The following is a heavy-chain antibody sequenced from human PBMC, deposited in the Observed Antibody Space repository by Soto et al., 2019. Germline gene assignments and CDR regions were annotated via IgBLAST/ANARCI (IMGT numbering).Heavy chain of an antibody. V-gene: IGHV1-69*13. Sequence: SVKVSCKASGGTFSSYAISWVRQAPGQGLEWMGGIIPIFGTANYAQKFQGRVTITADESTSTAYMELSSLRSEDTAVYYCARDLLGGTARATDAFDFGGKGKMATV. J-gene: IGHJ3*01. CDR1: GGTFSSYA. D-gene: IGHD5-18*01. CDR3: ARDLLGGTARATDAFDF. CDR2: IIPIFGTA.